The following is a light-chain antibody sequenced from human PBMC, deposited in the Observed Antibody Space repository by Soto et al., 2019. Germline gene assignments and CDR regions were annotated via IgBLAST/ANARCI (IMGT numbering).Light chain of an antibody. Sequence: SYELTQPPSVSVAPGKTARITCGENNIGSKSVHWYQLKPGQAPVLVIYYDSDRPSGIPERFSGSNSGNTATLTISRVEAEDEADYYCQVWDSSSDHPVFGGGTQLTVL. V-gene: IGLV3-21*04. CDR3: QVWDSSSDHPV. CDR1: NIGSKS. CDR2: YDS. J-gene: IGLJ7*01.